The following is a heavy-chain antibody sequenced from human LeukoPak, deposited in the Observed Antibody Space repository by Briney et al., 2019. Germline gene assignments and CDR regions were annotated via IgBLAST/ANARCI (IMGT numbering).Heavy chain of an antibody. CDR2: IIPIFGTA. J-gene: IGHJ4*02. CDR1: GGTFSSYA. V-gene: IGHV1-69*13. D-gene: IGHD3-10*01. Sequence: AASVKVSCKASGGTFSSYAISWVRQAPGQGLEWMGGIIPIFGTANYAQKFQGRVTITADESTSTAYMELSSLRSEDTAVYYCATGELEGSGSSIDYWGQGTLVTVSS. CDR3: ATGELEGSGSSIDY.